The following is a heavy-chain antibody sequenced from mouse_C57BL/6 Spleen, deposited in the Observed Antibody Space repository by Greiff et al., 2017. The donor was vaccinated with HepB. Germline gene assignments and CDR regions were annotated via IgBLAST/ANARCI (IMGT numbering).Heavy chain of an antibody. D-gene: IGHD2-5*01. J-gene: IGHJ3*01. Sequence: VKLQQPGAELVRPGSSVKLSCKASGYTFTSYWMHWVKQSPIQGLEWIGNIDPSDSETHYNQKFKDKATLTVDKSSSTAYMQLSSLTSEDSAVYYCVYYSNRFAYWGQGTLVTVSA. CDR3: VYYSNRFAY. CDR1: GYTFTSYW. CDR2: IDPSDSET. V-gene: IGHV1-52*01.